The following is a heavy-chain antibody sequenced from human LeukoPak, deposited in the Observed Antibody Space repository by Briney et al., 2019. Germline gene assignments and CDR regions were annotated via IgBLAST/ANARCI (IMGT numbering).Heavy chain of an antibody. CDR2: ISWNSGSI. Sequence: GGSLRLSCAASGFTFDDYAMHWVRQAPGKGLEGVSGISWNSGSIVYADSVKGRFTISRDNAKNSLFLQMNSLRAEDTALYYCAKAHSSGWYVFAYWGQGTLVTVSS. J-gene: IGHJ4*02. V-gene: IGHV3-9*01. CDR1: GFTFDDYA. CDR3: AKAHSSGWYVFAY. D-gene: IGHD6-19*01.